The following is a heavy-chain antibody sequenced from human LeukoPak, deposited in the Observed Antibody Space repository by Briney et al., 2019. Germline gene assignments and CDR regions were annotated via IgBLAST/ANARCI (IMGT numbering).Heavy chain of an antibody. CDR1: GATFSSFS. CDR3: ARGDQWELPLDY. CDR2: ISGSSSAI. V-gene: IGHV3-48*01. J-gene: IGHJ4*02. D-gene: IGHD1-26*01. Sequence: GGSLRLSCAASGATFSSFSVNWVRQAPGKGLEWVSYISGSSSAIYYADSVKGRFTISGDNSKNTLYLQMNSLRAEDTAVYYCARGDQWELPLDYWGQGTLVTVSS.